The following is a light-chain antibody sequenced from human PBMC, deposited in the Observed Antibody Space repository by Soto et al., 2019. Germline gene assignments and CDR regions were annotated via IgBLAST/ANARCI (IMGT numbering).Light chain of an antibody. V-gene: IGKV3-20*01. J-gene: IGKJ4*01. CDR1: RSVSNSF. Sequence: IVLAQSPGTLSLSPGERATLSCRASRSVSNSFLAWYQQKPGQAPRLLIYGASSRATGIPDRFSGSGSGTDFTLTISRLEPEDFAVYYCQQYGSSPPLTFGGGTKVDIK. CDR2: GAS. CDR3: QQYGSSPPLT.